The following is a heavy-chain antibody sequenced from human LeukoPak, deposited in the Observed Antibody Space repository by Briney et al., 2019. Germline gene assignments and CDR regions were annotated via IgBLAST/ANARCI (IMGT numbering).Heavy chain of an antibody. CDR1: GGSFSGYY. CDR3: ARGLLGSTRLLYYFDY. V-gene: IGHV4-34*01. CDR2: INHSGST. D-gene: IGHD2-21*02. J-gene: IGHJ4*02. Sequence: SETLSLTCAVYGGSFSGYYWSWIRQPPGKGLEWIGEINHSGSTNYNPSLKSRVTISVDTSKNQFSLKLSSVTAADTAVYYCARGLLGSTRLLYYFDYWGQGTLVTVSS.